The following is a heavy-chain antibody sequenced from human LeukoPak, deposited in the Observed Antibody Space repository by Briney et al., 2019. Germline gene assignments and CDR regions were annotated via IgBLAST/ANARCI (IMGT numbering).Heavy chain of an antibody. CDR2: ISAYNGNT. CDR1: DYTFTSYG. J-gene: IGHJ3*02. CDR3: ARHLAYYDSGGYPEKAAFDM. D-gene: IGHD3-22*01. Sequence: ASVKVSCKASDYTFTSYGISWVRQSPGQGLEWMGWISAYNGNTNYAQKLQGRVTMTTDTSTSTAYMELRSLRSDDTAVYYCARHLAYYDSGGYPEKAAFDMWGQGTMVTVSS. V-gene: IGHV1-18*01.